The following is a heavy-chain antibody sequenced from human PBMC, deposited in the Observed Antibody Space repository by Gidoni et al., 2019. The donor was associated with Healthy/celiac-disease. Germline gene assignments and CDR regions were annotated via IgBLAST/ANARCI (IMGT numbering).Heavy chain of an antibody. D-gene: IGHD2-8*01. CDR3: ARYCTNGVCYTRDAFDI. CDR2: IYYSGRT. Sequence: QLQLQESGPGLVKPSETLSLTCTVSGGSISSSSYYWGWIRQPPGKGLEWIGSIYYSGRTYYNPSLKSRVTISVETSKNQFYLKLSSVTAADTAVYYCARYCTNGVCYTRDAFDIWGQGTMVTVSS. J-gene: IGHJ3*02. CDR1: GGSISSSSYY. V-gene: IGHV4-39*01.